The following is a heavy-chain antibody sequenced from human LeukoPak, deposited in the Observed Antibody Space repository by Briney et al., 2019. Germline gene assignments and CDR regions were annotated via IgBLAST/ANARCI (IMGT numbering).Heavy chain of an antibody. D-gene: IGHD6-19*01. CDR3: ARRIAVAGYYGMDV. CDR2: ISAYNGNT. CDR1: GYTFTSYD. V-gene: IGHV1-18*01. J-gene: IGHJ6*02. Sequence: GASVKVSCKASGYTFTSYDINWVRQATGQGLEWMGWISAYNGNTNYAQKLQGRVTMTTDTSTSTAYMELRSLRSDDTAVYYCARRIAVAGYYGMDVWGQGTTVTVSS.